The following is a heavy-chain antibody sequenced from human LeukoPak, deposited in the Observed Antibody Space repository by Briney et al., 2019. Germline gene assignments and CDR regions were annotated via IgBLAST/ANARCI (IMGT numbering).Heavy chain of an antibody. D-gene: IGHD2-21*02. V-gene: IGHV3-7*05. CDR3: ARERVTSRRSCFDS. CDR2: IKQDGVEK. J-gene: IGHJ4*02. Sequence: GGSLRLSCAASGFTFSNYWMSWVRQAPGKGLEWVANIKQDGVEKNYVDSVEGRFTISRDNAENSLYLQMSSLRADDTAVYYCARERVTSRRSCFDSWGQGTLVTVSS. CDR1: GFTFSNYW.